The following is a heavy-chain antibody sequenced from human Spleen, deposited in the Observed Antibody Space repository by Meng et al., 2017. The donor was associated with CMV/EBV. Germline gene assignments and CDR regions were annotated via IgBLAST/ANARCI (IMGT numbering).Heavy chain of an antibody. V-gene: IGHV3-23*01. CDR1: GFNFIHST. Sequence: GESLKISCAASGFNFIHSTLTWGRQPPGKGLEWVSGLTGSGGHSYYADSVKGRFIISRDNSKNTLHLQMNSLRADDTAVYYCAKIGTDYFDSWGQGTLVTVSS. D-gene: IGHD3/OR15-3a*01. CDR2: LTGSGGHS. J-gene: IGHJ4*02. CDR3: AKIGTDYFDS.